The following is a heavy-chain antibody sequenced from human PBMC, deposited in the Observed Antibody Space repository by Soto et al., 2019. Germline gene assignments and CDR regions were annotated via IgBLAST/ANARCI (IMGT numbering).Heavy chain of an antibody. Sequence: QVQLQESGPGLVKPSQTLSLTCTVSGGSISSGNYYWSWIRQPPGKGLEWIGFISYSGSTYYNLSLKSRITISVDSSKNQFSLNLSFVTAADTAVYYCAIMDTPPTRLYYFDFWGQVTLATVSS. CDR1: GGSISSGNYY. D-gene: IGHD5-18*01. J-gene: IGHJ4*02. CDR3: AIMDTPPTRLYYFDF. CDR2: ISYSGST. V-gene: IGHV4-30-4*01.